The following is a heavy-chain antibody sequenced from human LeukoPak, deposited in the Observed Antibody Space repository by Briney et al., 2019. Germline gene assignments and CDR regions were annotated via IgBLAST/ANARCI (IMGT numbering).Heavy chain of an antibody. CDR1: GYSISSCFY. CDR2: IYHSGSS. CDR3: ARGYCSGGSCYSYYYYNYMDV. D-gene: IGHD2-15*01. V-gene: IGHV4-38-2*02. J-gene: IGHJ6*03. Sequence: SDTLSLTCTVSGYSISSCFYWGWIRQPPGKGLEWIGSIYHSGSSYYNPSLKSRVTISVDTSKNQFSLKLSSVTAADTAVYYCARGYCSGGSCYSYYYYNYMDVWGKGTTVTVSS.